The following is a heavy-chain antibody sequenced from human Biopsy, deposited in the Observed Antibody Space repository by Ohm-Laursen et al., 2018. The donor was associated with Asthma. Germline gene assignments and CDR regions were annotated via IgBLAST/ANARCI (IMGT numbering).Heavy chain of an antibody. D-gene: IGHD3-16*02. CDR2: ISYDGSTK. V-gene: IGHV3-30*03. CDR1: GFSFSEFV. J-gene: IGHJ4*02. CDR3: ARDLHPTNHLGELSEGFDY. Sequence: SSLRLSCSASGFSFSEFVMHWVRQAPGKGLEWVAVISYDGSTKYYADSVKGRFTISRDNSKNTLYLQMNSLRAEDTAVYYCARDLHPTNHLGELSEGFDYWGQGTLVTVSS.